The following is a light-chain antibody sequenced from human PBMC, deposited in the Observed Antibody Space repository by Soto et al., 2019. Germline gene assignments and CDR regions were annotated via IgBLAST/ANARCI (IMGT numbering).Light chain of an antibody. J-gene: IGKJ4*01. Sequence: DIQLTQSPSFLSASVGDRVTVTCRASQGVSTYLAWYQQKPAKAPKLLIYAASTLQSGVPSRFRGSGSGTEFTLTISSLQPEDFATYYCQHLNTYPITFGGGTKVESK. CDR2: AAS. V-gene: IGKV1-9*01. CDR3: QHLNTYPIT. CDR1: QGVSTY.